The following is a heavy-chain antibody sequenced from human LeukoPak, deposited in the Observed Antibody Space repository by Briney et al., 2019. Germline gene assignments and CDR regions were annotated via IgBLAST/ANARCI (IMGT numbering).Heavy chain of an antibody. V-gene: IGHV1-69*13. Sequence: GASVKVSCKASGGTFSSYAISWVRQAPGQGLEWMGGIIPIFGTANYAQKFQGRVTITADESTSTAYMELSSLRSEDTAVYYCARGEYGDYARGDYYYYGMDVWGQGTTVTVSS. CDR1: GGTFSSYA. J-gene: IGHJ6*02. CDR2: IIPIFGTA. D-gene: IGHD4-17*01. CDR3: ARGEYGDYARGDYYYYGMDV.